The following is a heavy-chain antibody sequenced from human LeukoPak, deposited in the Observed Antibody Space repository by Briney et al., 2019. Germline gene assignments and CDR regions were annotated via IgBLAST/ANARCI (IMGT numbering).Heavy chain of an antibody. CDR1: GYTFTGYY. Sequence: GASVKVSCKASGYTFTGYYMHWVRQAPGQGLEWMGIVNPFDGDTTYSQNLQGRVIMTGDTSTTTVYMELSILTSDDTAVYYCARDTIAAAGAPSSFDIWGQGTMVTVSS. CDR2: VNPFDGDT. V-gene: IGHV1-46*01. CDR3: ARDTIAAAGAPSSFDI. J-gene: IGHJ3*02. D-gene: IGHD6-13*01.